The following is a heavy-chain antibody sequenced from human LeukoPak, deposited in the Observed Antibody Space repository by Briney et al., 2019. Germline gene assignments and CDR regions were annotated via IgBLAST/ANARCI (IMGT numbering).Heavy chain of an antibody. V-gene: IGHV3-7*01. CDR3: AHLRSTRLSDY. D-gene: IGHD2-2*01. CDR1: GFTFSNYW. Sequence: GSLRLSRAASGFTFSNYWMSWVRQAPGKGLEWVANIKQDGSETHYVDSVKGRFTISRDNAKNSLYLQMNSLRAEDTAVYYCAHLRSTRLSDYWGQGTLVTVSS. J-gene: IGHJ4*02. CDR2: IKQDGSET.